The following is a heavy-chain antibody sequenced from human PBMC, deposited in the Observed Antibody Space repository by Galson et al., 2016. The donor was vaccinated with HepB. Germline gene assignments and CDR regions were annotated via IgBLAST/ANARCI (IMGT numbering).Heavy chain of an antibody. J-gene: IGHJ4*02. CDR2: ISAGNRNT. D-gene: IGHD6-13*01. CDR1: GYTFSSYV. V-gene: IGHV1-3*01. Sequence: SVKVSCKASGYTFSSYVIHWVRQAPGQRLEWLGWISAGNRNTKYSQNLQGRVTITRDTSASTAYMELSSLRSEDTAVYYCAFEIGQQIGRGFDYWGQGTLVTVSS. CDR3: AFEIGQQIGRGFDY.